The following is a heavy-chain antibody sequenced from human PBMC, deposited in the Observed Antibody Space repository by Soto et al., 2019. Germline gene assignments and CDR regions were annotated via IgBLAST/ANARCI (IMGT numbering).Heavy chain of an antibody. CDR3: AAAPNRIAPPGRRDINFDY. D-gene: IGHD6-13*01. CDR1: GFTFTSSD. CDR2: IVVGSGNT. Sequence: ASVKVSCKASGFTFTSSDVQWVRQARGQRLEWIGWIVVGSGNTNYAQKFQERVTITRDMSTSTAYMELSSLRSEDTAVYYCAAAPNRIAPPGRRDINFDYWGQGTLVTVS. J-gene: IGHJ4*02. V-gene: IGHV1-58*01.